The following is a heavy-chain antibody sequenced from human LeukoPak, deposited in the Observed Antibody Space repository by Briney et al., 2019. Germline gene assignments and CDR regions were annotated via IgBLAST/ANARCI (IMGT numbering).Heavy chain of an antibody. CDR1: GYSISTGYF. Sequence: SETLSLTCTVFGYSISTGYFWAWIRQPPGKGLERIGSISRGAGTYYSPSLKSRVTMSLDTSKNQFSVNLNSVTAADTAVYYCARDHDVWVAPSFDYWGQGNLVSVSS. J-gene: IGHJ4*02. CDR2: ISRGAGT. D-gene: IGHD5-12*01. V-gene: IGHV4-38-2*02. CDR3: ARDHDVWVAPSFDY.